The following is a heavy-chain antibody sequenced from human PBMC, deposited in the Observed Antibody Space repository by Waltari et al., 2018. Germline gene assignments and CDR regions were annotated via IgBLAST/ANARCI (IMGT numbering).Heavy chain of an antibody. CDR2: LSYNGAT. CDR3: ATYIGASVGTAAFDV. D-gene: IGHD5-12*01. CDR1: GGSITTSRHY. V-gene: IGHV4-39*01. J-gene: IGHJ3*01. Sequence: QLQLQESGPGLVKPSETLSLTCSVSGGSITTSRHYWGWIRQPPGQGLEWIATLSYNGATYTSPSLTSRVTMSRDTSKNQLSLTLGAVTAADAAVYYCATYIGASVGTAAFDVWGQGKMVIVSS.